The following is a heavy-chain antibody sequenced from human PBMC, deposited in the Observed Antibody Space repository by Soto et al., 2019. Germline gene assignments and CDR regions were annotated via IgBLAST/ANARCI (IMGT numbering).Heavy chain of an antibody. Sequence: GGSLRLSCAASGFTFSSYAMHWVRQAPGKGLEYVSAISSNGGSTYYANSVKGRFTISRDNSKNTLYLQMGSLRAEDMAVYYCARGEYCSGGSCSMRYGRGYFQHWGQGTLVTVSS. D-gene: IGHD2-15*01. CDR2: ISSNGGST. CDR1: GFTFSSYA. V-gene: IGHV3-64*01. J-gene: IGHJ1*01. CDR3: ARGEYCSGGSCSMRYGRGYFQH.